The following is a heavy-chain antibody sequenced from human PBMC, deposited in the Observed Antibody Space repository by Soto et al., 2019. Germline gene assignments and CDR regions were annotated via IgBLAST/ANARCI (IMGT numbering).Heavy chain of an antibody. CDR2: INSDGSST. J-gene: IGHJ4*02. V-gene: IGHV3-74*01. D-gene: IGHD2-21*01. Sequence: EVQLVESGGGLVQPRGSLRLSCAASGFTFSSYWMHWVRQAPGKGLVWVSRINSDGSSTSYADSVKGRFTIARDNAENAVVGQMNSLRAEDTAVYFCGRVRDDCGGERYFDYWGQGTLVTVSS. CDR1: GFTFSSYW. CDR3: GRVRDDCGGERYFDY.